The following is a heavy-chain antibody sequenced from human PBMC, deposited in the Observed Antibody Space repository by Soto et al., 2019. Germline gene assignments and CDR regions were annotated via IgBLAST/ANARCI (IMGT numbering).Heavy chain of an antibody. J-gene: IGHJ2*01. CDR1: GFTFSSYD. CDR3: ARLSVDSPNWYFDL. D-gene: IGHD2-21*01. Sequence: PGGSLRLSCAASGFTFSSYDMHWVRQATGKGLEWVSAIGTAGDTYYPGSVKGRFTISRENAKNPLYLQMNSLRAEDTAVYYCARLSVDSPNWYFDLWGRGTLVTVSS. CDR2: IGTAGDT. V-gene: IGHV3-13*01.